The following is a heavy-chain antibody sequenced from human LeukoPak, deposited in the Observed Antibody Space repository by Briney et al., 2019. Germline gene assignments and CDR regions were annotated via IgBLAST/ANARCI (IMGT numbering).Heavy chain of an antibody. CDR3: ARSTLQYSSSWYQYYFDY. CDR2: ISYDGSRT. CDR1: GFTFSNFA. J-gene: IGHJ4*02. V-gene: IGHV3-30*04. D-gene: IGHD6-13*01. Sequence: GGSLRLSCTASGFTFSNFAMHWGRQAPGTGLEWVAVISYDGSRTDYTVSVNGRFTISRDNSKNTLYLQMNSLRAEDTAVYYCARSTLQYSSSWYQYYFDYWGQGTLVTVSS.